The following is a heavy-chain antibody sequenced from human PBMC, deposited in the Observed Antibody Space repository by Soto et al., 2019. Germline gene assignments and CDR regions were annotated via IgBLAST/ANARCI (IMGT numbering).Heavy chain of an antibody. Sequence: QLQLQESGPGLVKPSETLSLTCTVSGGSISGSPYYWGWIRQPPGKGLEWIGNIYYSGSTYYNPSLQRRLTIPVDTSKNPSSLRRSSVTAADTAVDYCARLGRGGYTWVVDYWGQGALVTVSS. CDR2: IYYSGST. CDR1: GGSISGSPYY. V-gene: IGHV4-39*02. J-gene: IGHJ4*02. D-gene: IGHD5-12*01. CDR3: ARLGRGGYTWVVDY.